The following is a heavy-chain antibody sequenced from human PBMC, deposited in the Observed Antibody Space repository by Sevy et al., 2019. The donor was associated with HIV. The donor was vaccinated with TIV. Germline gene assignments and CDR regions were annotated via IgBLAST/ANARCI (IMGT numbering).Heavy chain of an antibody. J-gene: IGHJ4*02. CDR2: IYTSGST. D-gene: IGHD6-6*01. CDR1: GGSISSYY. V-gene: IGHV4-4*07. CDR3: ARGGIAARRGILDY. Sequence: SETLSLTCTVSGGSISSYYWSWIRQPAGKGLEWIGRIYTSGSTNYNPSLKSRVTMSVDTSENQFSLKLSSVTAADTAVYYCARGGIAARRGILDYWGQGTLVTVSS.